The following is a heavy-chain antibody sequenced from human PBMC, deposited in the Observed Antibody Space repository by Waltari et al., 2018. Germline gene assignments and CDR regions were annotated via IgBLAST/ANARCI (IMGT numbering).Heavy chain of an antibody. CDR2: IYYSGST. D-gene: IGHD2-15*01. CDR3: ASRYCSGGSCYHAAIIDY. CDR1: GGSISSSSYY. Sequence: QLQLQESGPGLVKPSETLSLTCTVSGGSISSSSYYWGWIRQPPGKGLEWIGSIYYSGSTDYNPSLKSRVTISVDTSKNQFSLKLSSVTAADTAVYYCASRYCSGGSCYHAAIIDYWGQGTLVTVSS. J-gene: IGHJ4*02. V-gene: IGHV4-39*01.